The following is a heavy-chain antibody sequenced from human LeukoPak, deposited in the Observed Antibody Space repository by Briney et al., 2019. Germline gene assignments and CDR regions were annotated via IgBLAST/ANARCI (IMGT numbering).Heavy chain of an antibody. V-gene: IGHV3-74*01. CDR1: GFTFRSLW. CDR3: ARSATDAFDI. D-gene: IGHD3-3*01. Sequence: AGSLPLSCAASGFTFRSLWMHWVRQDPGKGLVWVSHMNGDGTSISYADSVKGRFTISRDNAKNTLYLQMNRLKAEDTAVYYCARSATDAFDIWGQGTMVTVS. J-gene: IGHJ3*02. CDR2: MNGDGTSI.